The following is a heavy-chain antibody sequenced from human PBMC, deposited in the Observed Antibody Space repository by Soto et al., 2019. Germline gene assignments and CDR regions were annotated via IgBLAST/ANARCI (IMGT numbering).Heavy chain of an antibody. CDR2: IQSGGPT. Sequence: GGSLRLSCAASGFTVSSKYMSWVRQAPGKGLEWVSLIQSGGPTYYADSVKGRFTISRDTSENTVHLQMDSLRAEDTAVYYCARDDALCDGGRCYGVPLDVWGKGIMVTVAS. V-gene: IGHV3-66*01. CDR3: ARDDALCDGGRCYGVPLDV. J-gene: IGHJ6*04. D-gene: IGHD2-15*01. CDR1: GFTVSSKY.